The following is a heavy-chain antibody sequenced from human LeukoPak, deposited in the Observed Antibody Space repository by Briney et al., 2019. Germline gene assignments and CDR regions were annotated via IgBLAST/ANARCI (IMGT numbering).Heavy chain of an antibody. CDR1: GYTFTGYY. D-gene: IGHD6-19*01. CDR3: AREGRSGWYRDSNWFDP. CDR2: INPNSGGT. J-gene: IGHJ5*02. Sequence: ASVKVSCKSSGYTFTGYYMHWVRQAPGQGLEWMGWINPNSGGTNYAQKFQGRVTMTRDTSISTAYMELSRLRSDDTAVYYCAREGRSGWYRDSNWFDPWGQGTLVTVSS. V-gene: IGHV1-2*02.